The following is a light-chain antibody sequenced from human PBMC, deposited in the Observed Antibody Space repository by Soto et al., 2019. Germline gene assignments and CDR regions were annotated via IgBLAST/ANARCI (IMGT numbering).Light chain of an antibody. V-gene: IGKV3-20*01. CDR3: KQYGSTPPT. CDR2: GAS. CDR1: QSVTGNY. J-gene: IGKJ1*01. Sequence: VLTQSPGTLSVSPGERVTVTCGASQSVTGNYLAWYQQKPGQAPRLLIYGASYRATGIPDRFSGSGSGTDFSLTISRLEPEDFAVYCCKQYGSTPPTFGQGTKVEMK.